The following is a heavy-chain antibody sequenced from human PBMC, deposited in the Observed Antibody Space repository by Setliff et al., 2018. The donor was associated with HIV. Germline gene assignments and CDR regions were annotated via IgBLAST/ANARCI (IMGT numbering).Heavy chain of an antibody. J-gene: IGHJ3*02. CDR2: ISYNSGNT. D-gene: IGHD3-16*01. Sequence: ASVKVSCKASGYTSNNYGISWVRQAPGQGPEWMGWISYNSGNTHYSQRLQDRGTMTIDTLTATGYMELTSLRSDDTAVYYCASQTGGRRAFEIWSQGTVVTVSS. CDR3: ASQTGGRRAFEI. V-gene: IGHV1-18*01. CDR1: GYTSNNYG.